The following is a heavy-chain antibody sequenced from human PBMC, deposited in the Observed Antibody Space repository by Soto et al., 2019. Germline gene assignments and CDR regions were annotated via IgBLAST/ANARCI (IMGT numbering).Heavy chain of an antibody. J-gene: IGHJ5*02. CDR1: GYTFTSYY. CDR2: INPSGGST. Sequence: QVQLVQSGAEVKKPGASVKVSCKASGYTFTSYYMHWVRQAPGQGLEWMGIINPSGGSTSYAQKFKGRVTMTRDTSTSTVYMELSSLRSEDTAVYYCVRAMVRGVISFRGWFDPWGQGTLVTVSS. CDR3: VRAMVRGVISFRGWFDP. V-gene: IGHV1-46*01. D-gene: IGHD3-10*01.